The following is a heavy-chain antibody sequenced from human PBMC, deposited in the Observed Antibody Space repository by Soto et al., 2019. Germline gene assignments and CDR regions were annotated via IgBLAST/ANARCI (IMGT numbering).Heavy chain of an antibody. CDR3: ARDRYCSGGSCYSPVGRGVGMDV. Sequence: SVKVSCKASGGTFSSYVISWVRQAPVQGLEWMGGIIPIFGTANYAQKFQGRVTITADESTSTAYMELSSLRSEDTAVYYCARDRYCSGGSCYSPVGRGVGMDVWGQGTTVTVSS. CDR2: IIPIFGTA. J-gene: IGHJ6*02. D-gene: IGHD2-15*01. CDR1: GGTFSSYV. V-gene: IGHV1-69*01.